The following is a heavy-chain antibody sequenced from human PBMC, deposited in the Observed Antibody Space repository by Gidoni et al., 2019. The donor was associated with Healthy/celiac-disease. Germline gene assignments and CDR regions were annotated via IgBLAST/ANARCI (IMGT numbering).Heavy chain of an antibody. D-gene: IGHD6-6*01. CDR1: GGSISSSSYY. V-gene: IGHV4-39*01. J-gene: IGHJ5*02. CDR3: ARAWGFTLAATTTTCWFDP. Sequence: QLQLQESGPGLVKPSETLSLTCTVSGGSISSSSYYWGWIRQPPGKGLEWIGSIYYSGSTYYNPSLKSRVTISVDTSKNQFSLKLSSVTAADTAVYYCARAWGFTLAATTTTCWFDPWGQGTLVTVSS. CDR2: IYYSGST.